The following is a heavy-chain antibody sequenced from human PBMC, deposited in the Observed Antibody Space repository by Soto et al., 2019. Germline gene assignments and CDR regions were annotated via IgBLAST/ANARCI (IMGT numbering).Heavy chain of an antibody. CDR2: INSDGTT. CDR3: ARETPHCGGDCFDY. Sequence: HPGGSLRLSCTASGFIVRNHEFNWVRQAPGKGLEWLSYINSDGTTYYAEAVKGRFTVSRDNAENSVHLQMSSLRVEDTAVYYCARETPHCGGDCFDYWGQGTLVTVSS. J-gene: IGHJ4*02. D-gene: IGHD2-21*02. V-gene: IGHV3-48*03. CDR1: GFIVRNHE.